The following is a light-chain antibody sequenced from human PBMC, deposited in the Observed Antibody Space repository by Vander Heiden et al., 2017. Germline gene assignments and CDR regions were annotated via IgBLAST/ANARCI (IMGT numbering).Light chain of an antibody. CDR2: DVS. J-gene: IGLJ1*01. CDR1: SSDIGADNY. V-gene: IGLV2-14*01. CDR3: SSYTSTSTLYV. Sequence: QSALTQPASVSGPPGQSITIPCSGTSSDIGADNYVSWFQQHPDKAPKLIIYDVSIRPSGVSNRFSGSKSGNTASLTISGLLPEDEADYFCSSYTSTSTLYVFGTGTKVTVL.